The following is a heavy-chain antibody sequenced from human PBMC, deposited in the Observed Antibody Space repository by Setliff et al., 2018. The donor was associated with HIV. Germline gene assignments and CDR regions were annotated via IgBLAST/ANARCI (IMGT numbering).Heavy chain of an antibody. D-gene: IGHD5-18*01. CDR3: ARDDSNGNTDAFDI. CDR2: IIPVFGMT. CDR1: GYTFISYG. Sequence: ASVKVSCKTSGYTFISYGINWVRQAPGQGPEWLGGIIPVFGMTDYAQNFQGRLTITADTSTSTAYMELSRLRAEDTAVYYCARDDSNGNTDAFDIWGQGTTVTVSS. J-gene: IGHJ3*02. V-gene: IGHV1-69*10.